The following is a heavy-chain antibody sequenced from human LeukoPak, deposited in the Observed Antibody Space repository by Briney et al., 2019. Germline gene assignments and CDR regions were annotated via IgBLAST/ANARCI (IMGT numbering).Heavy chain of an antibody. V-gene: IGHV3-7*03. CDR3: AKVDTAMEYYYYYGMDV. D-gene: IGHD5-18*01. J-gene: IGHJ6*02. Sequence: GGALRLSCAASGFTFSTYWMSWVRLAPGKGLEWLANIKPDGGEKSYMDSVKGRFTISRDNAKNSLYLQMNSLRAEDTAVYYCAKVDTAMEYYYYYGMDVWGQGTTVTVSS. CDR2: IKPDGGEK. CDR1: GFTFSTYW.